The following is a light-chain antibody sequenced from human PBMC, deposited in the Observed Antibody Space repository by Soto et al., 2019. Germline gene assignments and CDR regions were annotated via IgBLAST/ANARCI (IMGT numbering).Light chain of an antibody. CDR1: SSNIGAGYD. V-gene: IGLV1-40*01. CDR2: GNG. Sequence: QSVLTQPPSMSGAPGQRVTISCTGGSSNIGAGYDVHWFQQLPGTAPKLLIYGNGNRPSGIPDRFSGSKSGTSASLAITGLQAEDEADYYCQSYDSSLSGSYVFGSGTKLTVL. CDR3: QSYDSSLSGSYV. J-gene: IGLJ1*01.